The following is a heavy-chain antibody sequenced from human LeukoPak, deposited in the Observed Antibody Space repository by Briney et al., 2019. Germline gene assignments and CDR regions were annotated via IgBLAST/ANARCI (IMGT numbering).Heavy chain of an antibody. CDR2: LDGYGSNS. CDR3: AKGGPHYGSGSYYAFDY. J-gene: IGHJ4*02. Sequence: GGSLRLSCAASGFTFSNYWMLWVRQAPGKGLVWVSRLDGYGSNSFYADSVKGRFTVSRDNSKNTLYLQMNSLRAEDTAVYYCAKGGPHYGSGSYYAFDYWGQGTLVTVSS. D-gene: IGHD3-10*01. V-gene: IGHV3-74*01. CDR1: GFTFSNYW.